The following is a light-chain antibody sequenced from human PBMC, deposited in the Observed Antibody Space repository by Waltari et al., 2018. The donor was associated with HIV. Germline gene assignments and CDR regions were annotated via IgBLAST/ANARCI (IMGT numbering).Light chain of an antibody. Sequence: QSALTQPPSTSGTPGQTVTIPCSGSSSNIGDNYVSWYQHPPGTAPKLLIFRNSHRPSGVRDRFSGSKSATSASLAINDLRSEDEAEYHCAAWDDSLSGWVFGGGTNLTVL. V-gene: IGLV1-47*01. CDR2: RNS. CDR3: AAWDDSLSGWV. CDR1: SSNIGDNY. J-gene: IGLJ3*02.